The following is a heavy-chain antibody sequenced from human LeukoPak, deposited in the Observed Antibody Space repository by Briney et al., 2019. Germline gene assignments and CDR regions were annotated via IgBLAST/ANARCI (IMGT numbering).Heavy chain of an antibody. Sequence: PSETLSLTCAVYGGSFSGYYWSWIRQPPGKGLEWIGEINHSGSTNYNPSLKSRVTISVDTSKNQFSLKLSSVTAAGTAMYYCARVSGYDWESFYDYWGQGSLVTVSS. V-gene: IGHV4-34*01. D-gene: IGHD5-12*01. CDR3: ARVSGYDWESFYDY. CDR2: INHSGST. CDR1: GGSFSGYY. J-gene: IGHJ4*02.